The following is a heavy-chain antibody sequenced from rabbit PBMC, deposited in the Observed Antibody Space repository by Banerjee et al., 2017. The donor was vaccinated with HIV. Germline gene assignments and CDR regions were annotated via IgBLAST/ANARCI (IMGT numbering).Heavy chain of an antibody. V-gene: IGHV1S40*01. Sequence: QSLEESGGDLVKPGASLTLTCTASGFSFSSNAMCWVRQAPGKRPEWIACIYAGSSGSTWYASWVNGRFTISKTSSTTVTLQMTSLTAADTATYFCARDYYSDGYATYVYATRFNLWGPGTLVTVS. J-gene: IGHJ4*01. CDR2: IYAGSSGST. D-gene: IGHD6-1*01. CDR1: GFSFSSNA. CDR3: ARDYYSDGYATYVYATRFNL.